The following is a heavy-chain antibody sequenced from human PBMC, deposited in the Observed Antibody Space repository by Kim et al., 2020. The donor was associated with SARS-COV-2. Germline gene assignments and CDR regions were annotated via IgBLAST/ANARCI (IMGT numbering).Heavy chain of an antibody. V-gene: IGHV1-69*04. CDR1: GGTFSSYA. J-gene: IGHJ5*02. CDR2: IIPILGIA. D-gene: IGHD2-2*01. CDR3: ATARADIVVVPANWFDP. Sequence: SVKVSCKASGGTFSSYAISWVRQAPGQGLEWMGRIIPILGIANYAQKFQGRVTITADKSTSTAYMELSSLRSEDTAVYYCATARADIVVVPANWFDPWGQGTLVTVSS.